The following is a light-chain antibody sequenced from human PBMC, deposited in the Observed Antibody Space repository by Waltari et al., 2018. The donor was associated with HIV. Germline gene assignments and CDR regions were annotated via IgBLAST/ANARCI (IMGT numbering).Light chain of an antibody. V-gene: IGLV2-23*02. CDR1: RRDVGTYKH. Sequence: QSALTQPASVSGSPGQSITISCTGRRRDVGTYKHVSGYQQNQGKAPRLRIYEVSKRPSVVANRYSASKPGKTASLTVSALRAEDEADYYCSSYAGSSTFVIFGGGTKRTGL. J-gene: IGLJ2*01. CDR3: SSYAGSSTFVI. CDR2: EVS.